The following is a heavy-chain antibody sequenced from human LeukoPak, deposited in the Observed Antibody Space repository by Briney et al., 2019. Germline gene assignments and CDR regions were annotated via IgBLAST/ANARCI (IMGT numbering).Heavy chain of an antibody. J-gene: IGHJ6*03. V-gene: IGHV3-21*06. CDR2: ISSSSSYI. Sequence: GGSLRLSCVASGFTFTTYSMNWVRQAPGKGLEWISSISSSSSYIHYADSVKGRFTISRDNANSSVELQMNSLRAEDTAVYYCAKRAGRGSSYQFMDVWGRGTTVTVSS. D-gene: IGHD6-6*01. CDR3: AKRAGRGSSYQFMDV. CDR1: GFTFTTYS.